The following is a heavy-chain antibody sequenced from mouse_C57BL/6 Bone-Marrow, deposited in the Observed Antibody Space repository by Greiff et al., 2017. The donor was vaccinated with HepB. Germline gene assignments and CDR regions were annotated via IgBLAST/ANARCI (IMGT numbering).Heavy chain of an antibody. CDR1: GFSLTSYG. D-gene: IGHD2-4*01. J-gene: IGHJ4*01. Sequence: QVQLQQSGPGLVQPSQSLSITCTVSGFSLTSYGVHWVRQSTGKGLEWLGVIWRGGSTDYNAAFMSRLSITKDNSKSQVFFKMNSLQADDTDIYYCAKRGDYGYYYAMDYWGQGTSVTVSS. V-gene: IGHV2-5*01. CDR2: IWRGGST. CDR3: AKRGDYGYYYAMDY.